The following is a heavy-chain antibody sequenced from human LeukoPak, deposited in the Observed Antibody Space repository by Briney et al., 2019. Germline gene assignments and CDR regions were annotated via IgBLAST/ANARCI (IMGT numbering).Heavy chain of an antibody. D-gene: IGHD1-26*01. V-gene: IGHV3-30*18. Sequence: PGGSLRLSCAASGFAFSSCGIHWVRQAPGEGLEWVALISEDGSIKFYADSVKGRFTISGDNSKNTLYLQMNSLRAEGTAVYCCAKEVGARDAFDIWGQGTLVTVSP. CDR1: GFAFSSCG. CDR2: ISEDGSIK. J-gene: IGHJ3*02. CDR3: AKEVGARDAFDI.